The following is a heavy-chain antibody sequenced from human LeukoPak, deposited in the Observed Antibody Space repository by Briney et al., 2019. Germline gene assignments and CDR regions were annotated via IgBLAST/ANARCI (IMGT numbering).Heavy chain of an antibody. V-gene: IGHV3-66*01. Sequence: AGGSLRLSCAASGFTVSSNYMSWVSQAPGKGLEWVSVIYSGGSTYYADSVKGRFTISRDNSKNTLYLQMNSLRAEHTAVYYCARDGRFLDTGMDVWGQGTTVTVSS. CDR2: IYSGGST. CDR3: ARDGRFLDTGMDV. J-gene: IGHJ6*02. D-gene: IGHD3-3*01. CDR1: GFTVSSNY.